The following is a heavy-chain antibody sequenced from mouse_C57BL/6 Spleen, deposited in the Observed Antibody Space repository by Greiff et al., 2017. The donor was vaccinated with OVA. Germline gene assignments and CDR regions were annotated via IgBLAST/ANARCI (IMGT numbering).Heavy chain of an antibody. CDR3: ARGTAQKDD. J-gene: IGHJ2*01. CDR1: GYTFPSYW. V-gene: IGHV1-53*01. Sequence: QVQLQQPGTELVKPGASVKLSCKASGYTFPSYWMPWVKQRPGQGLEWIGNINPSNGGTNYNEKFKSKATLTVDKSSSTAYMQLSSLTTEDAAFYYCARGTAQKDDWGQGTTLTVST. CDR2: INPSNGGT. D-gene: IGHD3-2*02.